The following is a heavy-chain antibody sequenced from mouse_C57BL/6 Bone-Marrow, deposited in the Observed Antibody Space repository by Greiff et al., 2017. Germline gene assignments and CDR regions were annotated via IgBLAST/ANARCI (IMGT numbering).Heavy chain of an antibody. Sequence: VQLQQSGAELVKPGASVKISCKASGYAFSSYWMNWVKQRPGKGLEWIGQIYPGDGDTNYNGKFKGKATLTADKSSSTAYMQLSSLTSEDSAVYFCARCDCCGSSPFDYWGQGTTLTVSS. CDR3: ARCDCCGSSPFDY. CDR2: IYPGDGDT. CDR1: GYAFSSYW. D-gene: IGHD1-1*01. V-gene: IGHV1-80*01. J-gene: IGHJ2*01.